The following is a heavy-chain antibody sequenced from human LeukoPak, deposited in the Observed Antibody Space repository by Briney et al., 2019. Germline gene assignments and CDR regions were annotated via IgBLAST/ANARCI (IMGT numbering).Heavy chain of an antibody. CDR3: ARGSSWSGYSRPYYFDY. Sequence: GASVKVSCKASGYTFASYDINGVRPAAGQGFEWMGCIHPNSDNTGYVQHIQGTVTITRNTPISTAYMELSSLGSEETAVYSCARGSSWSGYSRPYYFDYWGQGTLVTVSS. CDR2: IHPNSDNT. V-gene: IGHV1-8*03. J-gene: IGHJ4*02. D-gene: IGHD3-3*01. CDR1: GYTFASYD.